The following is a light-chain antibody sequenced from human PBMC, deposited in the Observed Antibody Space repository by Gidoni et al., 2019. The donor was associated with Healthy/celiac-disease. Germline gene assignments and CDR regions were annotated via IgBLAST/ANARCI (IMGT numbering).Light chain of an antibody. V-gene: IGKV3-20*01. Sequence: EIVLTQSPGTLSLSPGERATLSCRDSQSVSSSYLAWYQQKPGQAPRLLIYGASSRATGIPDRFSGSGSGTDFTLTISRLEPEDFALYYCQQYGSSPLTFGGGTKVEIK. CDR2: GAS. CDR3: QQYGSSPLT. CDR1: QSVSSSY. J-gene: IGKJ4*01.